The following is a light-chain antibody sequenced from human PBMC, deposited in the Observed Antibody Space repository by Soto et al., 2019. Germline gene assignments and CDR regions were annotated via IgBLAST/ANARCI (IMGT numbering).Light chain of an antibody. CDR2: DAS. J-gene: IGKJ2*01. CDR3: QQYGNSPQT. V-gene: IGKV3-11*01. CDR1: QSISYY. Sequence: EIVLTQSPDTLSLSPGERATLSCRASQSISYYLAWYQHKPGQAPRLLIYDASNRATGIPARFSGSGSGTDFTLTISSLEPEDFAVYYCQQYGNSPQTFGQGTKLEIK.